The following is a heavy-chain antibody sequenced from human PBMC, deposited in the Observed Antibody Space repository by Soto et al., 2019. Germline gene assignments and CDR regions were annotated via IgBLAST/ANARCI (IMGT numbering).Heavy chain of an antibody. Sequence: QVPLVESGGGVVQPGKSLRLSCAGSGFTFSSYGMDWVRQAPGKGLEWVAVISNDGSNKYYADSVKGRFTISRDNSKNTLYLQMSSLRADDTAVYYCAKDRIGAGVRGYFDYWGQGTLVTVSS. D-gene: IGHD3-10*01. CDR3: AKDRIGAGVRGYFDY. V-gene: IGHV3-30*18. CDR2: ISNDGSNK. J-gene: IGHJ4*02. CDR1: GFTFSSYG.